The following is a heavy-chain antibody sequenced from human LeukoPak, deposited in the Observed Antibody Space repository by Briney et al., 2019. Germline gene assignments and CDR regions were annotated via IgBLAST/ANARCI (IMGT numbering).Heavy chain of an antibody. V-gene: IGHV4-28*01. CDR2: IYYSGST. CDR1: GYSISSNNW. Sequence: NPSETLSLTCAVSGYSISSNNWWVWLRQAPGKGLEWIGYIYYSGSTYYNPYNPSLTSRVTMSVDTSKNQFPLKLDSVTEKDTAMYYCARNQAVAANRGAFDIWGQGTMVTVSS. D-gene: IGHD6-19*01. J-gene: IGHJ3*02. CDR3: ARNQAVAANRGAFDI.